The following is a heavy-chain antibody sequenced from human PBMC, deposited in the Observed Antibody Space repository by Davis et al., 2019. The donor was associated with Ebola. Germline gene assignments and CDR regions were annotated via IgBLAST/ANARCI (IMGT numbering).Heavy chain of an antibody. J-gene: IGHJ4*02. Sequence: GESLKISCVASRFTFSDYYMSWVRQAPGKGLEWISYIGGSDSTTYYADSVRGRFTISRDNAKNSLYLQMDSLRAEDKAVYYCARAFGYNYDYWGQGTLVTVSS. V-gene: IGHV3-11*01. CDR2: IGGSDSTT. D-gene: IGHD5-24*01. CDR1: RFTFSDYY. CDR3: ARAFGYNYDY.